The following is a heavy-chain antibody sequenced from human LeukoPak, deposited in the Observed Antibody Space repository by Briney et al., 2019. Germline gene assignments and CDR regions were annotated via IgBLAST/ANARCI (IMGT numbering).Heavy chain of an antibody. Sequence: GGSLRLSCAASGFTFSTFGMHWVRQAPGKGLEWVAMIWYDASGQHYADSVKGRFTISRDTSKNTLYLQMNSLRAEDTAVYFCARDSLYDDNGYYHYFDYWGQGTLVTVSS. D-gene: IGHD3-22*01. CDR2: IWYDASGQ. CDR1: GFTFSTFG. V-gene: IGHV3-33*01. J-gene: IGHJ4*02. CDR3: ARDSLYDDNGYYHYFDY.